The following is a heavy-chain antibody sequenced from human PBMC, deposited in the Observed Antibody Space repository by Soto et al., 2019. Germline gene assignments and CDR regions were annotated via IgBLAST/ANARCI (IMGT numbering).Heavy chain of an antibody. Sequence: GESRKIACPGSLYSFTICCIGWARQMPGKGLEWMWIIYPGDSDTRYSPSFQGQVTISADKSISTAYLQWSSLKASDTAMDYCTRLHLVTALDYWGQGTLVTVSS. CDR3: TRLHLVTALDY. D-gene: IGHD2-21*02. CDR2: IYPGDSDT. V-gene: IGHV5-51*01. CDR1: LYSFTICC. J-gene: IGHJ4*02.